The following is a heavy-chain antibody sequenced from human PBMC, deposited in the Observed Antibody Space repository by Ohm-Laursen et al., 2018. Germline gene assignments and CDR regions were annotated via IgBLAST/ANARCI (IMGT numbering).Heavy chain of an antibody. Sequence: SLRLSCTAPGFTFSSSWMSWVRQAPGKGLEWVANIKQDGSEKYYVDSVKGRFTISRDNAKKSLYLQMNSLRAEDTALYYCATQDGYNLEYWGQGTLVTVSS. CDR2: IKQDGSEK. D-gene: IGHD5-24*01. J-gene: IGHJ4*02. CDR1: GFTFSSSW. CDR3: ATQDGYNLEY. V-gene: IGHV3-7*03.